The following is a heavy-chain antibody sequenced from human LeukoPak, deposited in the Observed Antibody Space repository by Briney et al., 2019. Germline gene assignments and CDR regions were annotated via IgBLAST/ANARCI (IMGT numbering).Heavy chain of an antibody. V-gene: IGHV4-34*01. CDR3: ARREMGLRTLPFDY. CDR2: INHSGST. J-gene: IGHJ4*02. D-gene: IGHD2-2*01. CDR1: GGSFSGYY. Sequence: PSETLSLTCAVYGGSFSGYYRSWIRQPPGKGLEWIGEINHSGSTNYNPSLKSRVTISVDATTNQFSLNRKSMTGAPRTRFYCARREMGLRTLPFDYWGQGTLVTVSS.